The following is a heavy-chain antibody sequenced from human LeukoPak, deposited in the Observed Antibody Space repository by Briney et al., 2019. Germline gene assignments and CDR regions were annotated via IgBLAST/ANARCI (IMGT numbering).Heavy chain of an antibody. CDR1: GYTFTGYY. D-gene: IGHD3-16*01. CDR3: ARDRRVMITFGSYYYGMDV. J-gene: IGHJ6*02. V-gene: IGHV1-2*06. CDR2: INPNSGGT. Sequence: ASVKVSCKASGYTFTGYYMHWVRQAPGQGPEWMGRINPNSGGTNYAQKFQGRVTMTRDTSISTAYMELSRLRSDDTAVYYCARDRRVMITFGSYYYGMDVWGQGTTVTVSS.